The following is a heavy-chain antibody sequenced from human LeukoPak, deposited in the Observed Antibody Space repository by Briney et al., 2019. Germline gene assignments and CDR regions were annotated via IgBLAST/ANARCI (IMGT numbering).Heavy chain of an antibody. Sequence: HTGGSLRLSCAASGFTFSSYSMNWVRQAPGKGLEWVSYISSSSSTIYYADSVKGRFTISRDNAKNSLYLQMNSLRAEDTAVYYCARDSSSSWENFDYWGQGTLVTVSS. CDR3: ARDSSSSWENFDY. V-gene: IGHV3-48*01. D-gene: IGHD6-13*01. J-gene: IGHJ4*02. CDR2: ISSSSSTI. CDR1: GFTFSSYS.